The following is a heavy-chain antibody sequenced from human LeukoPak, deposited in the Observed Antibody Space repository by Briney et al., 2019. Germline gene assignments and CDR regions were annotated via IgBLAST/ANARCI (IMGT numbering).Heavy chain of an antibody. J-gene: IGHJ6*02. CDR3: AKAPDWLSYYYYGMDV. D-gene: IGHD3-9*01. V-gene: IGHV3-23*01. Sequence: GGSLRLSCAASGFTFSTYAVNWVRQTPGKGLEWVSAISGSGGSTYYADSVKGRFTISRDNSKNTLYLQMNSLRAEDTAVYYCAKAPDWLSYYYYGMDVWGQGTTVTVSS. CDR2: ISGSGGST. CDR1: GFTFSTYA.